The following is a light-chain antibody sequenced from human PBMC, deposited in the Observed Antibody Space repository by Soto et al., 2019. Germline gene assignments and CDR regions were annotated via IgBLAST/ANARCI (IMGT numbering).Light chain of an antibody. CDR2: LGS. CDR3: MQALQTSWA. Sequence: DIVMTQSPLSLPATPGEPASISCRSSQSLLQTNGYNYLDWYLQKPGQSPQLLIYLGSSRASGVPDRFSGSGSGTDFTLKISRVEDEDVGVYYCMQALQTSWAFGQGTKVEIK. J-gene: IGKJ1*01. CDR1: QSLLQTNGYNY. V-gene: IGKV2-28*01.